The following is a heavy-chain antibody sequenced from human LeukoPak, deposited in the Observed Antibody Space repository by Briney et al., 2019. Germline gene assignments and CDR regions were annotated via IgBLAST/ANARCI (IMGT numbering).Heavy chain of an antibody. J-gene: IGHJ6*03. CDR2: IYTSGST. CDR1: GGSISSYY. CDR3: ARGYCSSTSCYRGVGYYYYMDV. D-gene: IGHD2-2*02. Sequence: SETLFLTCTVSGGSISSYYWSWIRQPPGKGLEWIGYIYTSGSTNYNPSLKSRVTISVDTSKNQFSLKLSSVTAADTAVYYCARGYCSSTSCYRGVGYYYYMDVWGKGTTVTVSS. V-gene: IGHV4-4*09.